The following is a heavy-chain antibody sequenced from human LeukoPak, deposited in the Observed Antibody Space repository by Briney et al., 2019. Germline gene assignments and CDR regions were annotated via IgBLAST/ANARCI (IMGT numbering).Heavy chain of an antibody. J-gene: IGHJ4*02. CDR3: ARGGYEGFDY. CDR1: GGSISSYY. CDR2: IYYSGST. Sequence: PSETLSLTCTVSGGSISSYYWSWIRQPPGKGLEWIGYIYYSGSTNYNPSLESRVTISVDTSKNQFSLKLSSVTAADTAVYYCARGGYEGFDYWGQGTLVTVSS. V-gene: IGHV4-59*01. D-gene: IGHD1-1*01.